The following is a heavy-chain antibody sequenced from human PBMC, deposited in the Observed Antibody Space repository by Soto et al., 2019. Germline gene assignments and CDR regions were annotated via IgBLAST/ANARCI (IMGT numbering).Heavy chain of an antibody. Sequence: PGGSLRLSCAASGFTFSSYAMSWVRQAPGKGLEWVSAISGSGGSTYYADSVKGRFTISRDNSKNTLYLQMNSLRAEDTAVYYCAKWAGSGSPRPQNFDYWGQGTLVTVSS. D-gene: IGHD3-10*01. CDR3: AKWAGSGSPRPQNFDY. V-gene: IGHV3-23*01. CDR2: ISGSGGST. CDR1: GFTFSSYA. J-gene: IGHJ4*02.